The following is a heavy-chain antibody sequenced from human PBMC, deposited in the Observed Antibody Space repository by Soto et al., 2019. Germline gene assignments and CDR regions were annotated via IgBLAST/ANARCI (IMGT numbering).Heavy chain of an antibody. Sequence: SVKVSCKASGGTFSSYAISWVRQAPGQGLEWMGGIIPIFGTANYAQKFQGRVTITADESTSTAYMELSSLRSEDTAVYYCARDNAAAGYFDYWGQGTLVTVS. J-gene: IGHJ4*02. CDR1: GGTFSSYA. CDR3: ARDNAAAGYFDY. V-gene: IGHV1-69*13. CDR2: IIPIFGTA. D-gene: IGHD6-13*01.